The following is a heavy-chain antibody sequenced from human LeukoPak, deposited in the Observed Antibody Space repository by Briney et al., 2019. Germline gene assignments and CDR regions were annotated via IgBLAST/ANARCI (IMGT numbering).Heavy chain of an antibody. CDR2: INWNSGSI. Sequence: GGSLRLSCVSSGFCFEDYAMHWVRQAPGKGLEWVSGINWNSGSIGYADSVKGRFTISRDNAKNSLYLQMNSLRAEDTALYYCANERAVAGPFDYWGQGIMVTVSS. CDR3: ANERAVAGPFDY. J-gene: IGHJ4*02. CDR1: GFCFEDYA. D-gene: IGHD6-19*01. V-gene: IGHV3-9*01.